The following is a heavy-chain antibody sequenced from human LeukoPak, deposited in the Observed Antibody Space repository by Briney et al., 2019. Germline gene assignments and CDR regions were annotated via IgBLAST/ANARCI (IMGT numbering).Heavy chain of an antibody. D-gene: IGHD3-3*01. J-gene: IGHJ5*02. Sequence: PGGSLRLSCAASGFTFSSYAMSWVRQAPGKGLEWVSAISGSGGSTYYADSVKGRFTISRDNSKNTLYLQMNSLRAEDTAVYNCAKDPITIFGVANNWFDPWGQGTLVTVSS. CDR2: ISGSGGST. CDR3: AKDPITIFGVANNWFDP. CDR1: GFTFSSYA. V-gene: IGHV3-23*01.